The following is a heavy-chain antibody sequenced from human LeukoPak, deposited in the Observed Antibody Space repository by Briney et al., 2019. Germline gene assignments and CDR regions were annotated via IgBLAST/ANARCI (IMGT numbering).Heavy chain of an antibody. Sequence: GGSLRLSCAASGFTFSNYWMNWVRQAPGKGLEWVANIKHDGSDKYYVDSVRGRFIISRDNAQNSLYLQMSSLRAEDTAVYYCARDYGDYWGQGTLVTVSS. CDR1: GFTFSNYW. CDR2: IKHDGSDK. V-gene: IGHV3-7*01. J-gene: IGHJ4*02. D-gene: IGHD4-17*01. CDR3: ARDYGDY.